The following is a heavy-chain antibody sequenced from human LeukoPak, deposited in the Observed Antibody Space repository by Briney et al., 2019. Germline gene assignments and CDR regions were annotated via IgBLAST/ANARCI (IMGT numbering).Heavy chain of an antibody. CDR1: GGSFSGYY. CDR3: ARVVPAANYYYYMDV. V-gene: IGHV4-34*01. J-gene: IGHJ6*03. D-gene: IGHD2-2*01. CDR2: INHSGST. Sequence: SETLSLTCAVYGGSFSGYYWSWIRQPPGKGLEWIGEINHSGSTNHNPSLKSRVTISVDTSKNQFSLKLSSVTAADTAVYYCARVVPAANYYYYMDVWGKGTTVTISS.